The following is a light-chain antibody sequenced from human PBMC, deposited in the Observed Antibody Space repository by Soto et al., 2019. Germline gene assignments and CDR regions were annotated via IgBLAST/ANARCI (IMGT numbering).Light chain of an antibody. CDR3: VTWDSSLGTVV. CDR1: SSNIGGNY. V-gene: IGLV1-51*01. Sequence: QSALTQPPSVSEAPGQKVTISCSGSSSNIGGNYVSWYQVVPRTAPKLLIYDNMKRHSGIPDRFSGSKSGTSATLGITELQIGDEAEYFCVTWDSSLGTVVFGGGTKVTVL. J-gene: IGLJ2*01. CDR2: DNM.